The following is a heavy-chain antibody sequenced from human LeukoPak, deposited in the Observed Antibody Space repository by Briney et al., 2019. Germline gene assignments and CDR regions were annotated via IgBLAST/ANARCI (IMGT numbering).Heavy chain of an antibody. CDR3: AREGTDAFDI. CDR2: ISSSSNYI. CDR1: GFTFSTYT. Sequence: PGGSLRLSCGASGFTFSTYTMNWVRQAPGKGLEWVSSISSSSNYIYYADSVEGRFTISRDNAKNSLYLQMNSLRAEDTAVYYCAREGTDAFDIWGQGTMVTVSS. J-gene: IGHJ3*02. V-gene: IGHV3-21*01.